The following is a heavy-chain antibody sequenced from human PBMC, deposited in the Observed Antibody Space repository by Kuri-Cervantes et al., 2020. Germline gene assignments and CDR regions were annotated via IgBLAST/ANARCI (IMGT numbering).Heavy chain of an antibody. CDR1: GYSISSGYY. V-gene: IGHV4-38-2*02. CDR2: IYYSGST. Sequence: SETLSLTCAVSGYSISSGYYWGWIRQPPGKGLEWIGYIYYSGSTNYNPSLKSRVTISVDTSKNQFSLKQSSVTAADTAVYYCERERRITMVRGVHDWFDPWGQGTLVTVSS. D-gene: IGHD3-10*01. J-gene: IGHJ5*02. CDR3: ERERRITMVRGVHDWFDP.